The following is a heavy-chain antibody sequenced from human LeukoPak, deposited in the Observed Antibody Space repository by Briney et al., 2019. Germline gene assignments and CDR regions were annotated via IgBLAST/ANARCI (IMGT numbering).Heavy chain of an antibody. V-gene: IGHV3-21*01. CDR2: ISSSSSYI. J-gene: IGHJ3*02. CDR1: GFXFSSYS. D-gene: IGHD6-13*01. Sequence: GGSLRLSCVASGFXFSSYSMNWVRQAPGKGLEWVSYISSSSSYIYYADSVKGRFTISRDNAKKSLYLQMNSLRAEDTAVYYCARGGAAAGTDAFDIWGQGTMVTVSS. CDR3: ARGGAAAGTDAFDI.